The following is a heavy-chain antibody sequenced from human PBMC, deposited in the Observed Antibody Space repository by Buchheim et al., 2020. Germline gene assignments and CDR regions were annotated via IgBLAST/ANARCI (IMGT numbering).Heavy chain of an antibody. CDR1: GFTFSSYA. D-gene: IGHD4-11*01. V-gene: IGHV3-30-3*01. Sequence: VQLVESGGGVVQPGRSLRLSCAASGFTFSSYAMHWVRQAPGKGLEWVAVISYDGSNKYYADSVKGRFTISRDNSKNTLYLQMNSLRAEDTAVYYCASATYSNPILYYYYYGMDVWGQGTT. J-gene: IGHJ6*02. CDR2: ISYDGSNK. CDR3: ASATYSNPILYYYYYGMDV.